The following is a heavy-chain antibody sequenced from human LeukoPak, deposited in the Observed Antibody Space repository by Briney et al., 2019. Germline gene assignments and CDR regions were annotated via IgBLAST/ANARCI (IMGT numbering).Heavy chain of an antibody. CDR2: MSARGGGS. J-gene: IGHJ4*02. V-gene: IGHV3-23*01. CDR1: GFTLTNHP. Sequence: GGSLRLSCAASGFTLTNHPMSWARQAPGPGLARVSSMSARGGGSYYADSVKGRFTISRDSSKNTLYLQMNSLRAEDTAVYYCAKDKGSGWPEHFDYWGQGTLVTVSS. CDR3: AKDKGSGWPEHFDY. D-gene: IGHD6-19*01.